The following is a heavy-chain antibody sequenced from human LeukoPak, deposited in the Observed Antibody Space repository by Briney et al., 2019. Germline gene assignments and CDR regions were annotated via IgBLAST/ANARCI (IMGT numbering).Heavy chain of an antibody. CDR3: ARYSEVIYGDIDY. CDR2: IKQDGSEE. D-gene: IGHD4-17*01. Sequence: GGSLRLSCAASGFTFSSYWMSWVRQAPGKGLEWVANIKQDGSEEYFVDSVKGRFTISRDNAKNSLYLQMNSLRAEDTAVYYCARYSEVIYGDIDYWGQGTLVTVSS. V-gene: IGHV3-7*01. J-gene: IGHJ4*02. CDR1: GFTFSSYW.